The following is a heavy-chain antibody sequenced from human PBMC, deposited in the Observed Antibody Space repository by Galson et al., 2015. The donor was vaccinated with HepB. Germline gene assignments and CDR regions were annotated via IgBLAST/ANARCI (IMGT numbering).Heavy chain of an antibody. CDR1: GFTFSSYA. CDR3: ARDTGSYGYIDY. V-gene: IGHV3-30-3*01. J-gene: IGHJ4*02. Sequence: SLRLSCAASGFTFSSYAMHWVRQAPGKGLEWVAVISYDGSNKYYADSVKGRFTITRDNSKNTLYLQMNSLRAEDTAVYYCARDTGSYGYIDYWGQGTLVTVSS. CDR2: ISYDGSNK. D-gene: IGHD5-18*01.